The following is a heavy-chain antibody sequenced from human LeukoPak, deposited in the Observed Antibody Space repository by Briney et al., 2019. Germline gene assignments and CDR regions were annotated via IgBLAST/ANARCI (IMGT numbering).Heavy chain of an antibody. CDR1: GFTFSSYW. CDR3: ARENRSTSCCFDY. Sequence: GGSLRLSCAASGFTFSSYWMSWGRQAPAKGLERVANIRQDGSEKYYVDSVKGQFTISRDNAKNSLYLQMTSLRAEDTAVYYCARENRSTSCCFDYWGQGTLVTVSS. CDR2: IRQDGSEK. V-gene: IGHV3-7*01. J-gene: IGHJ4*02. D-gene: IGHD2-2*01.